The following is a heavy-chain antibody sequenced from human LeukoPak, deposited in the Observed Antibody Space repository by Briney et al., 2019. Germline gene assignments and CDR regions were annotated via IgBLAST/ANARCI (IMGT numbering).Heavy chain of an antibody. Sequence: PGGSLRLSCVASGFTFSSYSMNWVRQALGKRLEWLSYISVRSDTIYYAESVRGRFTISRDNAKNSLYLQMNTLRDEDTAVYYCARGQTIRGAIISDAYDVWGQGTMVTVSS. V-gene: IGHV3-48*02. CDR1: GFTFSSYS. CDR2: ISVRSDTI. CDR3: ARGQTIRGAIISDAYDV. D-gene: IGHD3-10*01. J-gene: IGHJ3*01.